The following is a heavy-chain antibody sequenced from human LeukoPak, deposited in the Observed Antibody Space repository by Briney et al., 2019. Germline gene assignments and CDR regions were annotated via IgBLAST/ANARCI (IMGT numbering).Heavy chain of an antibody. CDR3: ATWAGRGNVRQGYYYYYMDV. V-gene: IGHV1-24*01. CDR1: GYSLNELA. D-gene: IGHD1-26*01. Sequence: ASVTVSCKVSGYSLNELAMHWVRQAPGNGLEWMGNFDLQDGEPIYAQKFQGRVTMTEDTSTDTVYMELSSLRSEDTAVYYCATWAGRGNVRQGYYYYYMDVWGKGTAVTVS. J-gene: IGHJ6*03. CDR2: FDLQDGEP.